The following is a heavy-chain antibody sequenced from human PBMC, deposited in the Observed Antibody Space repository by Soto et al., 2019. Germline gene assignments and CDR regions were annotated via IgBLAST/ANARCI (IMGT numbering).Heavy chain of an antibody. CDR3: ARDLGGSSSYLGY. CDR1: GYTFTGHY. Sequence: ASVKVSCKASGYTFTGHYIHWVRQAPGQGLEWMGWINPDYGGATYAQKFQGRVSLTRDTSNSTAYMELSSLRSDDTAVYFCARDLGGSSSYLGYWGQGTPVTVSS. J-gene: IGHJ4*02. V-gene: IGHV1-2*02. CDR2: INPDYGGA. D-gene: IGHD6-6*01.